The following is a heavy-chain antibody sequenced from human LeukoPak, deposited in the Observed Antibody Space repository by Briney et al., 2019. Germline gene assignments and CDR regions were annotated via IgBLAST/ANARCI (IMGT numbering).Heavy chain of an antibody. Sequence: SETLSLTCAVYGGSFSGYYWSWIRQPPGKGLEWIGEINHSGSTNYNPSLKSRVIISVDTSKNQFSLKLSSVTAADTAVYFCASALGSSTSSYGMDVWGQGTTVIVSS. D-gene: IGHD2-2*01. V-gene: IGHV4-34*01. CDR3: ASALGSSTSSYGMDV. CDR2: INHSGST. CDR1: GGSFSGYY. J-gene: IGHJ6*02.